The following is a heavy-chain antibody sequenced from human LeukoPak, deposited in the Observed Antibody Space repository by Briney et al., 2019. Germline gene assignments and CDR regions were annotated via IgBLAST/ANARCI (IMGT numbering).Heavy chain of an antibody. CDR3: ARGQYGGNRFCDQ. Sequence: ASVKASCKTAGCAFSSSEINWVRQAPGQGLEWVGWMHPNSGKTGSAHKFQGRVTMTRDTSTSTAYMELSSLTSEDTAVFYCARGQYGGNRFCDQWGQGTLIIVSS. D-gene: IGHD4/OR15-4a*01. CDR1: GCAFSSSE. J-gene: IGHJ4*02. CDR2: MHPNSGKT. V-gene: IGHV1-8*02.